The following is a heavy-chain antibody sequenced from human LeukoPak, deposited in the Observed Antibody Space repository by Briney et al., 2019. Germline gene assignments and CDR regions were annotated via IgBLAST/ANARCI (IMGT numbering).Heavy chain of an antibody. Sequence: PGVSLRLSCAASGFTFSSYAMSWVRQAPGKGLEWVSAISGSGGSTYYADSVKGRFTISRDNSKNTLYLQMNSLRAEDTAVYYCAKDTIKIVVVVAGYLDYWGQGTLVTVSS. CDR1: GFTFSSYA. V-gene: IGHV3-23*01. D-gene: IGHD2-15*01. CDR3: AKDTIKIVVVVAGYLDY. J-gene: IGHJ4*02. CDR2: ISGSGGST.